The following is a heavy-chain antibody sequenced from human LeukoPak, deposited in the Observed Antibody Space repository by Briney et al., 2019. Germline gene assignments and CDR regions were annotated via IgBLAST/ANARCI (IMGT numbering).Heavy chain of an antibody. CDR1: GYTLTELS. CDR2: IIPIFGTA. Sequence: ASVTVSCTVSGYTLTELSMHWVRQAPGQGLEWMGGIIPIFGTANYAQKFQGRVTITADESTSTAYMELSSLRSEDTAVYYCARPYYYDSSGYSNPFDYWGQGTLVTVSS. V-gene: IGHV1-69*13. CDR3: ARPYYYDSSGYSNPFDY. J-gene: IGHJ4*02. D-gene: IGHD3-22*01.